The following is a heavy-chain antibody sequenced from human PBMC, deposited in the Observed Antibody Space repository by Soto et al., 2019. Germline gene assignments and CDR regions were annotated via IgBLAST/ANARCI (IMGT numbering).Heavy chain of an antibody. Sequence: SETLSHTCAVSGGSIRSGGYSWSWIRKPPGKGLEWIGYIYHSGSTYYNPSLKSRVTISVDRSKNQFSLKLSSVTAADTAVYYCARGGVDYYDSSGYYFSPYYFDYWGQGTLVTVSS. CDR2: IYHSGST. D-gene: IGHD3-22*01. CDR1: GGSIRSGGYS. CDR3: ARGGVDYYDSSGYYFSPYYFDY. V-gene: IGHV4-30-2*01. J-gene: IGHJ4*02.